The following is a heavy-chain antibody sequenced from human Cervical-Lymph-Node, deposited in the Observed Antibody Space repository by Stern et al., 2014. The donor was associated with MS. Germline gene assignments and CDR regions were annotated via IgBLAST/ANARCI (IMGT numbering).Heavy chain of an antibody. Sequence: QVQLVQSGAEVEKPGASVKVSCKASGYIFTDYYLHWVRQAPGQGLEWMGRINPNSGGTSYAQSFQGRVTLTRDTSITTAYMDLSRLTSDDTAVYYCTRALRIADRPSPGGHWFDPWGQGTLVIVSS. V-gene: IGHV1-2*02. D-gene: IGHD6-6*01. CDR2: INPNSGGT. J-gene: IGHJ5*02. CDR3: TRALRIADRPSPGGHWFDP. CDR1: GYIFTDYY.